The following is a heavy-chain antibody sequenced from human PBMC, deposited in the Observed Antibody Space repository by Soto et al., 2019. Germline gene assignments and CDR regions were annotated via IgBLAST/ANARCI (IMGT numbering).Heavy chain of an antibody. CDR2: IYYSGST. V-gene: IGHV4-39*01. J-gene: IGHJ6*02. CDR1: NGSISSSISY. Sequence: PSETLSLTCTVSNGSISSSISYWGWIRQPPGKGLEWIGSIYYSGSTYYNPSLNSRVTVSVDTSKNQFSLKVTSVTAADTAVYYCARLHGYCISSSCHGHYAMDVWGQGTTVTVSS. CDR3: ARLHGYCISSSCHGHYAMDV. D-gene: IGHD2-2*01.